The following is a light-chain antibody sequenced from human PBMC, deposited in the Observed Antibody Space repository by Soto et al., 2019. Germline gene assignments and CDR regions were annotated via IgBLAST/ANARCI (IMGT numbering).Light chain of an antibody. CDR2: DAS. CDR1: RSISSW. Sequence: DIQMTQSPSTLSASVVDRVTITFRASRSISSWLAWYQQKPGKAPKLLIYDASSLESGVPSRFSGSGSGTAFTLTISSLQPDDFATYYCQKYNSYPLNFGGGTKVDIK. J-gene: IGKJ4*01. V-gene: IGKV1-5*01. CDR3: QKYNSYPLN.